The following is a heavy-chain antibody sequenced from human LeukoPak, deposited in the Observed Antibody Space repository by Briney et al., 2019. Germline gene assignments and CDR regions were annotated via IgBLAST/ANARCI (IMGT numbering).Heavy chain of an antibody. J-gene: IGHJ4*02. Sequence: ESGPALVKPPQTLTLTCTFSGFSLSTRGMRVSWIRQPPGKALEWLSRIDWDDDKFYSTSLKTRLTISKDTSKNQVVLTMTNMDPVDTATYYCARMYYDILTGYYGPLDYWGQGTLVTVSS. CDR3: ARMYYDILTGYYGPLDY. CDR2: IDWDDDK. CDR1: GFSLSTRGMR. V-gene: IGHV2-70*04. D-gene: IGHD3-9*01.